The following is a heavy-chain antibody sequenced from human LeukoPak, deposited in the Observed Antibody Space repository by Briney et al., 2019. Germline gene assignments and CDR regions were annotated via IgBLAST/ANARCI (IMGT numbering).Heavy chain of an antibody. Sequence: GGSLRLSRAASGFTFSSYEMNWVRQAPGKGLEWVSYISSSGSTIYYADSVKGRFTISRDNAKNSLYLQMNSLRAEDTAVYYCARGYFDWLLDPFDYWGQGTLVTVSS. CDR1: GFTFSSYE. V-gene: IGHV3-48*03. CDR2: ISSSGSTI. D-gene: IGHD3-9*01. CDR3: ARGYFDWLLDPFDY. J-gene: IGHJ4*02.